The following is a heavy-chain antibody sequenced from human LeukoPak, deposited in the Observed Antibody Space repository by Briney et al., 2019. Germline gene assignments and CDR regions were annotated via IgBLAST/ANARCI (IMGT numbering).Heavy chain of an antibody. V-gene: IGHV3-74*01. D-gene: IGHD3-3*01. CDR2: INSDESST. CDR1: GFTFSSYW. Sequence: GGSLRLSCAASGFTFSSYWIHWVRQAPGKGLVWVSRINSDESSTSYADSVKGRFTIYRDNAKNTLYLQMNSLRAEDTAVYYCARDSNYDFWSGYYDWFDPWGQGTLVTVSS. J-gene: IGHJ5*02. CDR3: ARDSNYDFWSGYYDWFDP.